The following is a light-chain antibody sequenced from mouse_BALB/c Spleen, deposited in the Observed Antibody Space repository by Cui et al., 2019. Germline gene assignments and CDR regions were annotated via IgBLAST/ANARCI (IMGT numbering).Light chain of an antibody. Sequence: QIVLPQSPAILPAPVGAEITLTCSARSSVSYMHWYQQKAGTSPKLLIYSTSNLASGVPSRFSGSGSGTFYSLTISGVEAENAADYYCHQWSSYPWTFGGGTKLEIK. J-gene: IGKJ1*01. CDR2: STS. V-gene: IGKV4-80*01. CDR3: HQWSSYPWT. CDR1: SSVSY.